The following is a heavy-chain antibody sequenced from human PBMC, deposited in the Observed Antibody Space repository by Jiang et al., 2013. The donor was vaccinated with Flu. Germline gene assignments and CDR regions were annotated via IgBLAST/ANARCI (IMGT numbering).Heavy chain of an antibody. Sequence: QLVESGAEVKKPGSSVKVSCKTSGGTLKSYAIGWVRQAPGHGLEWMAGIIPIIGTTHYAQKFQGRIKLTADDSTSTAYMELSSLTSDDTAVYFCSRDVWSRGSRYRPVAGVEYWGQGTLVTVST. V-gene: IGHV1-69*01. D-gene: IGHD6-19*01. CDR3: SRDVWSRGSRYRPVAGVEY. CDR1: GGTLKSYA. J-gene: IGHJ4*02. CDR2: IIPIIGTT.